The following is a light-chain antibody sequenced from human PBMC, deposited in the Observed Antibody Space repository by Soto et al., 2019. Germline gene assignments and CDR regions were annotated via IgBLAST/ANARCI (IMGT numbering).Light chain of an antibody. CDR3: CSYAGSYTYV. Sequence: QSVLTQPRSVSVSPGQSVTISCTGTSSDVGGYNYVSWYQQHPGKAPKLMIYDVIKRPSGVPDRFSGSKSGNSASLTISGLQAEDEADYFCCSYAGSYTYVFGTGTKVTVL. CDR2: DVI. CDR1: SSDVGGYNY. J-gene: IGLJ1*01. V-gene: IGLV2-11*01.